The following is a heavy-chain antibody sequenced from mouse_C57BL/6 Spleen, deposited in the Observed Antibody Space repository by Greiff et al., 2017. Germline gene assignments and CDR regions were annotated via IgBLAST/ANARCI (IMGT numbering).Heavy chain of an antibody. CDR2: ISSGGSYT. D-gene: IGHD1-1*01. CDR1: GFPFSSYG. Sequence: EVQLVESGGDLVKPGGSLKLSCAASGFPFSSYGMSWVRQTPDKRLEWVATISSGGSYTYYPDSVKGRFTISRDNAKNTLYLQMSSLKSEDTAMYYCAREDYYGSSYDYAMDYWGQGTAVTVSS. J-gene: IGHJ4*01. V-gene: IGHV5-6*01. CDR3: AREDYYGSSYDYAMDY.